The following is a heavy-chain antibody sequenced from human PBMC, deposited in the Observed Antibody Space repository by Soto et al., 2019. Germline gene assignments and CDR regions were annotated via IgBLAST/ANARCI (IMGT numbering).Heavy chain of an antibody. V-gene: IGHV3-48*02. CDR2: ISSSSSTI. CDR3: ARDQGYYYDSSGYRKDNWFDP. J-gene: IGHJ5*02. Sequence: GGSLRLSCAASGFTFSSYSMNWVRQAPGKGLEWVSYISSSSSTIYYADSVKGRFTISRDNAKNSLYLQMNSLRDEDTAVYYCARDQGYYYDSSGYRKDNWFDPWGQGTLVTVSS. CDR1: GFTFSSYS. D-gene: IGHD3-22*01.